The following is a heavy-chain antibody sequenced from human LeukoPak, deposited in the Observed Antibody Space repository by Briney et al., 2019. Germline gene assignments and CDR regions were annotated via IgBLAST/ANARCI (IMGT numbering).Heavy chain of an antibody. Sequence: SETLSLTCAVYGGSFSGYYWSWTRQPPGKGLEWIGEINHSGSTNYNPSLKSRVTISVDTSKNQFSLKLSSVTAADTAVYYCARGRGDILTGYTDAYYFDYWGQGTLVTVSS. CDR3: ARGRGDILTGYTDAYYFDY. CDR2: INHSGST. V-gene: IGHV4-34*01. D-gene: IGHD3-9*01. J-gene: IGHJ4*02. CDR1: GGSFSGYY.